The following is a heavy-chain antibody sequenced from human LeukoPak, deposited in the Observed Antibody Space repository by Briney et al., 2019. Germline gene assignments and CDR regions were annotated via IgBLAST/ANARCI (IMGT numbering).Heavy chain of an antibody. V-gene: IGHV4-34*01. CDR2: INHSGST. CDR1: GGSFSGYY. D-gene: IGHD2-2*01. CDR3: ANLHCSSTSCYSG. J-gene: IGHJ4*02. Sequence: PSETLSLTCAVYGGSFSGYYWSLIRQPPGKGLEWIGEINHSGSTNYNPSLKSRVTISVDTSKNQFSLKLSSVTAADTAVYYCANLHCSSTSCYSGWGQGTLVTVSS.